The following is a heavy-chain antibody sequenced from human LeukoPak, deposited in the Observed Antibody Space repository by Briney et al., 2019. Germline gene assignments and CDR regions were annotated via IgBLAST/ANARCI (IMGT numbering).Heavy chain of an antibody. V-gene: IGHV3-15*01. CDR3: TTPYGSGSYLNAYDI. D-gene: IGHD3-10*01. Sequence: TPGGSLRLSCAASGFTFSDYYMSWIRQAPRKGLEWVGRILSKTDGGTTDYAAPVKGRFTISRDDSKNTLYLEMNSLKNEDTAVYYCTTPYGSGSYLNAYDIWGQGTMVTVSS. CDR1: GFTFSDYY. CDR2: ILSKTDGGTT. J-gene: IGHJ3*02.